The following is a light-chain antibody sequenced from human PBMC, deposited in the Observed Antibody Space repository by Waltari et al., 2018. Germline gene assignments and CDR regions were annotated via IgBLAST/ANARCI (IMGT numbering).Light chain of an antibody. CDR3: QQRNNWPPVT. J-gene: IGKJ3*01. CDR2: DSS. Sequence: ETVLTQSPATLSLSPGERATLSCRASQNIGNDLAWYQQRPGQALRLLIYDSSTRATGIPARFSGSGSGTDFTLTISSLEPEDVATYFCQQRNNWPPVTFGPGTILDIK. V-gene: IGKV3-11*01. CDR1: QNIGND.